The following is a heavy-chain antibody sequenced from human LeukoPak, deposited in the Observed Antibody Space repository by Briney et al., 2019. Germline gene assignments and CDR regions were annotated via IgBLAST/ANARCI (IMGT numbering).Heavy chain of an antibody. J-gene: IGHJ4*02. V-gene: IGHV3-21*04. CDR1: GFTF. CDR2: ISSSSSYI. Sequence: PGGSLRLSCAASGFTFMNWVRQAPGKGLEWVSSISSSSSYIYYADSVKGRFTISRDNAKNSLYLQMNSLRAEDTAVYYCARDSKGGWYDSYWGQGTLVTVSS. CDR3: ARDSKGGWYDSY. D-gene: IGHD6-19*01.